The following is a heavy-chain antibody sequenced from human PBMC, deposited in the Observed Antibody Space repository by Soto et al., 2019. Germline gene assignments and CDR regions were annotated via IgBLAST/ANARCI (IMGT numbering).Heavy chain of an antibody. D-gene: IGHD6-6*01. CDR2: ISAYNGNT. CDR3: ASTYEYSSPFDY. J-gene: IGHJ4*02. CDR1: GYTFTSYG. Sequence: ASVKVSCKASGYTFTSYGIGWVRQAPGQGLEWMGWISAYNGNTNYAQKLQGRVTMTTDTSTSTAYMELRSLRSDDTAVYYCASTYEYSSPFDYWGQGTLVTVSS. V-gene: IGHV1-18*01.